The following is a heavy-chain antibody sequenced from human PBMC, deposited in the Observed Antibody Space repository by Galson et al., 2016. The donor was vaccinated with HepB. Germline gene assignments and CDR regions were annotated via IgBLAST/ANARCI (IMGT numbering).Heavy chain of an antibody. CDR1: GYSFTGHY. Sequence: SVKVSCKASGYSFTGHYIHWVRQAPGRGLEWLGWINPNNGVTKYAQTSQGRVTMTRDTSIRTAYLDLKSLRSDDTAIYYCARDPCPVASRAGKPYYYYGLDVWGQGTSVTVSS. D-gene: IGHD2-21*01. CDR2: INPNNGVT. V-gene: IGHV1-2*02. CDR3: ARDPCPVASRAGKPYYYYGLDV. J-gene: IGHJ6*02.